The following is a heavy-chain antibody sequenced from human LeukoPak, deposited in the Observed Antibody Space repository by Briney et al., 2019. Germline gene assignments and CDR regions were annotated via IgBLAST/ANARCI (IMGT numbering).Heavy chain of an antibody. J-gene: IGHJ4*02. CDR1: GFSLSSYW. V-gene: IGHV3-30*18. CDR3: TKADYGDYTLDS. Sequence: GGSLRLSCAASGFSLSSYWMTWVRQAPGKGLEWVTMISYDGSNKYYGDSVKGRFTISRDNSKNRLYLQMNFLRVEDTAVYYCTKADYGDYTLDSWGQGTLVTVSS. CDR2: ISYDGSNK. D-gene: IGHD4-17*01.